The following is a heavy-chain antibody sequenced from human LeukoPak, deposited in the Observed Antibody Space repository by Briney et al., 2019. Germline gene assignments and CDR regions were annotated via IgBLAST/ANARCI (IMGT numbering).Heavy chain of an antibody. D-gene: IGHD6-19*01. J-gene: IGHJ4*02. CDR2: TNPSGGST. Sequence: ASVKVSCKASGYTFTSYYMHWVRQAPGQGLEWMGITNPSGGSTSYAQKFQGRVTMTRDTSTSTVYMELSSLRSEDTAVYYCARDRGWREAFDYWGQGTLVTVSS. V-gene: IGHV1-46*01. CDR1: GYTFTSYY. CDR3: ARDRGWREAFDY.